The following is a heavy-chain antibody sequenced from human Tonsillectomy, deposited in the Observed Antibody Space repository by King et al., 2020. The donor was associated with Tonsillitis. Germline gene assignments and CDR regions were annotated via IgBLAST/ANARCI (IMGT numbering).Heavy chain of an antibody. CDR1: GGSISGHY. V-gene: IGHV4-59*08. CDR3: ARHEYRGGYKWPFDY. J-gene: IGHJ4*02. D-gene: IGHD5-24*01. CDR2: LSDSGTT. Sequence: QLQESGPGLVKPSETLSLTCTVSGGSISGHYWSWLRQPPGEGLEWIGYLSDSGTTKYNPSLESRVTISADTSNNQFSLKLSSVTAADTAVYYCARHEYRGGYKWPFDYWGQGTLVTVSS.